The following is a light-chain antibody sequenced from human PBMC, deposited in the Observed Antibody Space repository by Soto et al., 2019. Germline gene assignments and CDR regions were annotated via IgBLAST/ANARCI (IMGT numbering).Light chain of an antibody. CDR3: QQYNNWPPYT. CDR1: QSISSN. Sequence: EIVMTQSPATLSVSPGERATLSCRASQSISSNLAWYQQKPGQAPRLLIYGASTRATGIPARFSGSGSGTDFTLTISSLQSEHFAVYYCQQYNNWPPYTFGSGPKVDIK. CDR2: GAS. J-gene: IGKJ3*01. V-gene: IGKV3-15*01.